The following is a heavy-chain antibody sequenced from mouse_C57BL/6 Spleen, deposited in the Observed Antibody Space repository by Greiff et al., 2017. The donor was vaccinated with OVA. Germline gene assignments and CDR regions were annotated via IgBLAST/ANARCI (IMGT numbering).Heavy chain of an antibody. CDR2: IYPGSGNT. CDR1: GYTFTDYY. CDR3: ARYIGSSYWYFDV. J-gene: IGHJ1*03. Sequence: VNLVESGAELVRPGASVKLSCKASGYTFTDYYINWVKQRPGQGLEWIARIYPGSGNTYYNEKFKGKATLTAEKSSSTAYMQLSSLTSEDSAVYFCARYIGSSYWYFDVWGTGTTVTVSS. D-gene: IGHD1-1*01. V-gene: IGHV1-76*01.